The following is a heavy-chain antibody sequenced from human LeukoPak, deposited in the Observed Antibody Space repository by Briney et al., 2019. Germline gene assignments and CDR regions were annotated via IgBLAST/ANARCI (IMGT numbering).Heavy chain of an antibody. Sequence: SETLSLTCTVSGGSISSGGYYWSWIRQHPGKGLEWIGYIYYSGSTYYNPSLKSRVTISVDTSKNQFSLKLSSVTATDTAVYYCARDRRHWFGETQTLFDPWGQGTLVTVSS. CDR1: GGSISSGGYY. D-gene: IGHD3-10*01. CDR2: IYYSGST. V-gene: IGHV4-31*03. J-gene: IGHJ5*02. CDR3: ARDRRHWFGETQTLFDP.